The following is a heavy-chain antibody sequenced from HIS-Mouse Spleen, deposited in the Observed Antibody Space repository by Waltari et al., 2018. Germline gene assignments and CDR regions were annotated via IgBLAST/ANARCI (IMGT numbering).Heavy chain of an antibody. CDR3: ARSGYSSSWYDY. CDR1: A. V-gene: IGHV3-30-3*01. D-gene: IGHD6-13*01. Sequence: AMHWVRQAPGKGLEWVAVISYDGSNKYYADSVKGRFTISRDNSKNTMYLQMNSLRAEDTAVYYCARSGYSSSWYDYWGQGTLVTVSS. J-gene: IGHJ4*02. CDR2: ISYDGSNK.